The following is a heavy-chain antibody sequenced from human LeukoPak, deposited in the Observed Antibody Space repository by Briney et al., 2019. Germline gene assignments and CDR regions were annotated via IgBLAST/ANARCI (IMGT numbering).Heavy chain of an antibody. D-gene: IGHD3-10*01. CDR2: IYYSGST. CDR1: GGSISSYY. J-gene: IGHJ6*03. V-gene: IGHV4-59*01. Sequence: PSETLSLTCTVSGGSISSYYWSWIRQPPGKGLEWIGYIYYSGSTNYNPSLKSRVTISVDTSKNQFSLKLSSVTAADTAVYYCARGGQYYYGTLVSMDVWGKATTVTVSS. CDR3: ARGGQYYYGTLVSMDV.